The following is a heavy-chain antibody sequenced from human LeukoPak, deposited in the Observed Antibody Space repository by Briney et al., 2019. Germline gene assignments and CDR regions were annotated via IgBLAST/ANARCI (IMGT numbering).Heavy chain of an antibody. CDR2: TSYDGSKK. CDR1: GFTFSSYN. J-gene: IGHJ4*02. V-gene: IGHV3-30*18. Sequence: GRSLRLSCAASGFTFSSYNMQWVRQAPGKGLEWVAGTSYDGSKKFYADSVKGRFTISRDNSQNTLFLQMNSLRPEDTAVYYCVKPRGLDYYDSSVILDYWGQGTLVTVSS. D-gene: IGHD3-22*01. CDR3: VKPRGLDYYDSSVILDY.